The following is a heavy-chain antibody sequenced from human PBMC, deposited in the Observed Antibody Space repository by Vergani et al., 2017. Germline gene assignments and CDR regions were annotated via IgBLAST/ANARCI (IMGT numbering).Heavy chain of an antibody. Sequence: EVQLVESGGGLVKPGGSLRLSCAASGFTFSSYSMNWVRQAPGKGLEWVSSISSSSSYIYYVDSVKGRFTISRDNAKNSLYLQMNILTAEDTAVYYCARSDYYYYGMDVWGQGTTVTVSS. CDR3: ARSDYYYYGMDV. J-gene: IGHJ6*02. CDR2: ISSSSSYI. V-gene: IGHV3-21*01. CDR1: GFTFSSYS.